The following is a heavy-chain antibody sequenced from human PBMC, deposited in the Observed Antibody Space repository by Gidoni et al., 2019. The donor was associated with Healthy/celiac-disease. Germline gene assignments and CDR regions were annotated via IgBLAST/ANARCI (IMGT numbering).Heavy chain of an antibody. V-gene: IGHV4-34*01. CDR3: AREFGYYYYYYMDV. CDR2: INHSGST. CDR1: GGSVSCYY. J-gene: IGHJ6*03. D-gene: IGHD3-3*01. Sequence: QVQLQQWGAGRLKTSETLSLTCDVYGGSVSCYYLSWIRQPPGKGLEWSGDINHSGSTNYNPSLQSRVTISVDTSKNQFSLNLSSVTAADTAVYYCAREFGYYYYYYMDVWGKGTTVTVSS.